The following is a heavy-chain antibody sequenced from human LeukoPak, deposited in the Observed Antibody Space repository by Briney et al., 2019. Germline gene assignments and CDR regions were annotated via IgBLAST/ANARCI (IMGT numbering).Heavy chain of an antibody. CDR2: IIPIFGTA. Sequence: SVKVSCKASGGTFSSYAISWVRQAPGHGLESMRGIIPIFGTANYAQKFQGRVTITTDESTSTAYMELSSLRSEDTAVYYCARDRDYGRTNDNWFEPWGQGTLVTVSS. V-gene: IGHV1-69*05. J-gene: IGHJ5*02. D-gene: IGHD3-16*01. CDR1: GGTFSSYA. CDR3: ARDRDYGRTNDNWFEP.